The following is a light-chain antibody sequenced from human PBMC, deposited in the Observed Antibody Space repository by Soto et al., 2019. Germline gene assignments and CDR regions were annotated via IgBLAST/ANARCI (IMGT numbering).Light chain of an antibody. V-gene: IGLV2-8*01. Sequence: QSALTQPPSASGSPGQSVTISCIGTTSDIGRYNYVSWYQHHPGKAPKLIIYEVTKRPAGVPDRFSGSKSGNAASLTVSGLQDDDEAYYYCNSYVGSNNYVFGTGTKLTVL. CDR3: NSYVGSNNYV. CDR2: EVT. J-gene: IGLJ1*01. CDR1: TSDIGRYNY.